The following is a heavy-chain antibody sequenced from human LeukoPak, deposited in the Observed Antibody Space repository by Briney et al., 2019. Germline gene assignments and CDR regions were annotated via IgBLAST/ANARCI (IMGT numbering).Heavy chain of an antibody. CDR2: IYTSGST. V-gene: IGHV4-4*07. CDR3: ARGHYYGSGIMYYYYYYGMDV. Sequence: SETLSLTCTVSGGSISSYYWSWIRQPAGKGLEWIGRIYTSGSTNYNPSLKSRVTMSVDTSKNQFSLKLSSVTAADTAVYYCARGHYYGSGIMYYYYYYGMDVWGQGTTVTVSS. D-gene: IGHD3-10*01. CDR1: GGSISSYY. J-gene: IGHJ6*02.